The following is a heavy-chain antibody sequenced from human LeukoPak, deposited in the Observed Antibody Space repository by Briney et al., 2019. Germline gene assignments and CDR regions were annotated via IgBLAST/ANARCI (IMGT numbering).Heavy chain of an antibody. CDR3: ARGGLFAYYFDY. J-gene: IGHJ4*02. D-gene: IGHD3-10*02. V-gene: IGHV3-21*01. Sequence: GGSLRLSCAASGFTFSSYSMNWVRQAPGKGLEWVSSISSFSRYIYYADSVKGRFSISRDNAKNSLYLQMNSLRAEDTAVYYCARGGLFAYYFDYWGQGTLVTVSS. CDR2: ISSFSRYI. CDR1: GFTFSSYS.